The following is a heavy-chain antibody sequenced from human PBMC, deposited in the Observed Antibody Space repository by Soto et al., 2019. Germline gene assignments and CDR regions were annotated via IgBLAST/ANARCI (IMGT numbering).Heavy chain of an antibody. V-gene: IGHV1-18*01. D-gene: IGHD3-22*01. CDR2: ISAYNGNT. CDR1: GYTFTSYG. Sequence: QVQLVQSGAEVKKPGASVKVSCKASGYTFTSYGISWVRQAPGQGLEWMGWISAYNGNTNYAQKLQGRVTMTTDTSTSTAYMELRSLRSDDTAVYYCTRDPRNYYDSIGSANWFDPWGQGTLVTVSS. J-gene: IGHJ5*02. CDR3: TRDPRNYYDSIGSANWFDP.